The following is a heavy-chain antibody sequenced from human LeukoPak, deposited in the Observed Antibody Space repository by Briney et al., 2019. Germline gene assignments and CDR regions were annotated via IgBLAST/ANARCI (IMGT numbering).Heavy chain of an antibody. CDR1: GFTVSSNY. V-gene: IGHV3-66*02. CDR2: IYSGGGT. Sequence: GGSLRLSCAASGFTVSSNYMSWVRQAPGKGLEWVSVIYSGGGTYYADSVKGRFTISRDNSKNTLYLQMNSLRAEDTAVYYCARDLVFGVSRFDPWGQGTLVTVSS. CDR3: ARDLVFGVSRFDP. J-gene: IGHJ5*02. D-gene: IGHD3-3*01.